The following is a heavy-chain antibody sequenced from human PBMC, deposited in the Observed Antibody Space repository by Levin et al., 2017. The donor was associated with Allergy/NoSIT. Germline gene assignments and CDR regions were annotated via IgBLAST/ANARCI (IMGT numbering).Heavy chain of an antibody. CDR3: AKAPEDPPGG. CDR1: GFTFSNCG. J-gene: IGHJ4*02. CDR2: ISNDRSKK. Sequence: GESLKISCAASGFTFSNCGMHWVRQAPGKGLEWVAVISNDRSKKYYADSVKGRFTISRDNSKNTLYLEMNSLRAEDTAVYYCAKAPEDPPGGWGQGTLVTVSS. D-gene: IGHD3-10*01. V-gene: IGHV3-30*18.